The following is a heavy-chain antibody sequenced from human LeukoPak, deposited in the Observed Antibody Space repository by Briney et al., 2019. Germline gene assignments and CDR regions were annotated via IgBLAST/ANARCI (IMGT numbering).Heavy chain of an antibody. Sequence: GRSLRLSCAASGFTFSNYGMYWVRQAPGKGLEWVAVISCDGNNEYYVYYVKVRFTISRDNSKNPLYLQMNSLRADDTAVYYCAKNWQQLVLGLGYFDFWGRGTLVTVSS. CDR1: GFTFSNYG. CDR3: AKNWQQLVLGLGYFDF. V-gene: IGHV3-30*18. D-gene: IGHD6-13*01. J-gene: IGHJ2*01. CDR2: ISCDGNNE.